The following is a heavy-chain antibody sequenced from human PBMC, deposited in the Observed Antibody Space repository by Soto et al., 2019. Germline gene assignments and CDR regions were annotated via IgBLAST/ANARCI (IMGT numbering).Heavy chain of an antibody. CDR1: GGTISRYY. D-gene: IGHD2-21*02. J-gene: IGHJ6*02. CDR3: ARDLWGYCGTDCYPLDV. V-gene: IGHV4-59*01. Sequence: QVQLQESGPGLVKPSETLSLTCTVSGGTISRYYWSWIRQPPGKGLEWIGYMYNTGSTVYNPSFKRRVTISVDTSKTQFSRKLNSVTAADTAVYYCARDLWGYCGTDCYPLDVWGQGTTVTVSS. CDR2: MYNTGST.